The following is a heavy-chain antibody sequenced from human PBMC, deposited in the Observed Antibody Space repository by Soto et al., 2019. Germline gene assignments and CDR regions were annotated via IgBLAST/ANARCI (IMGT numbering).Heavy chain of an antibody. J-gene: IGHJ6*02. CDR3: ARMGIVGATTGYYYYYGMDV. D-gene: IGHD1-26*01. Sequence: ASVKVSCKASGYTFTSYGISWVRQAPGQGLEWMGWINAGNGNTKYSQKFQGRVTITRDTSASTAYMELSSLRSEDTAVYYCARMGIVGATTGYYYYYGMDVWGQGTTVTVSS. V-gene: IGHV1-3*01. CDR1: GYTFTSYG. CDR2: INAGNGNT.